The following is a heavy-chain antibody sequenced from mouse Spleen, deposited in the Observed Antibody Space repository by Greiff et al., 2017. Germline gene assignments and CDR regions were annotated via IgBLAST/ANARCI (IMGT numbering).Heavy chain of an antibody. CDR2: IDPSDSYT. Sequence: QVQLQQPGAELVKPGASVKLSCKASGYTFTSYWMQWVKQRPGQGLEWIGEIDPSDSYTNYNQKFKGKATLTVDKSSSTAYMQLSSLTSEDSAVYYCARSLYYGIAWFAYWGQGTLVTVSA. V-gene: IGHV1-50*01. D-gene: IGHD1-2*01. J-gene: IGHJ3*01. CDR1: GYTFTSYW. CDR3: ARSLYYGIAWFAY.